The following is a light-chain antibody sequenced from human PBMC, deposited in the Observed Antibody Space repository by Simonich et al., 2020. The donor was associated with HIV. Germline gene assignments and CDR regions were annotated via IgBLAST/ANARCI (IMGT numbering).Light chain of an antibody. CDR3: QQRSNWPIT. J-gene: IGKJ5*01. V-gene: IGKV3-11*01. Sequence: EIVLTQSPATLSLSPGERATLSCRASQSVSSYLAWYQPKTGQAPRLLIYDASNRATVIPARFSGSGSRTDFTLTISSLEPEDFAVYYCQQRSNWPITFGQGTRLEIK. CDR1: QSVSSY. CDR2: DAS.